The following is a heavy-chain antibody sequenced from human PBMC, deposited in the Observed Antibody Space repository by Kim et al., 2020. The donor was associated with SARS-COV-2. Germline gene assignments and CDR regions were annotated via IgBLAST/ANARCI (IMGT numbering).Heavy chain of an antibody. J-gene: IGHJ3*02. CDR2: INPNSGGT. D-gene: IGHD3-9*01. CDR1: GYTFTGYY. V-gene: IGHV1-2*02. CDR3: ARDQKSSYFDWLFRVGGEAFDI. Sequence: ASVKVSCKASGYTFTGYYMHWVRQAPGQGLEWMGWINPNSGGTNYAQKFQGRVTMTRDTSISTAYMELSRLRSDDTAVYYCARDQKSSYFDWLFRVGGEAFDIWGQGTMVTVSS.